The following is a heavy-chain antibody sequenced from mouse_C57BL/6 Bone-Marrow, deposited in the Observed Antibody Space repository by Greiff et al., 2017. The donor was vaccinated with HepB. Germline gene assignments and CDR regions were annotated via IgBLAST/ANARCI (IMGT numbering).Heavy chain of an antibody. CDR2: INPSSGYT. CDR3: VVATYWYFDV. J-gene: IGHJ1*03. D-gene: IGHD1-1*01. V-gene: IGHV1-7*01. CDR1: GYTFTSYW. Sequence: VQLQQSGAELAKPGASVKLSCKASGYTFTSYWMHWVKQRPGQGLEWIGYINPSSGYTKYNQKFKDKATLTADKSSSTAYMQLSSLTYEDSAVYWTVVATYWYFDVWGTGTTVTVSS.